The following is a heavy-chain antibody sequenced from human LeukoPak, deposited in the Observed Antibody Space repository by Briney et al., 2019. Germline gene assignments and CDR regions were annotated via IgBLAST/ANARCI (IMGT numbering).Heavy chain of an antibody. CDR2: ISTSSTTT. Sequence: GGSLRLSCAASGFTFSSYSMNWVRQAPGKGLEWVSYISTSSTTTYYADSVKGRFTISRDNARNSLFLQVNSLRAEDTAVYSCARASRGYTYGFPMDYWGQGTLVTVSS. D-gene: IGHD5-18*01. CDR3: ARASRGYTYGFPMDY. V-gene: IGHV3-48*04. CDR1: GFTFSSYS. J-gene: IGHJ4*02.